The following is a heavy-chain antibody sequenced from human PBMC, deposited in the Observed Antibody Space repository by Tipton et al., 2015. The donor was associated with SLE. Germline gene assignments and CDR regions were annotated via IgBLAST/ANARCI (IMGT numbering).Heavy chain of an antibody. CDR1: GGSISSGSYY. D-gene: IGHD1-7*01. V-gene: IGHV4-61*02. J-gene: IGHJ4*02. CDR3: ANYNWNYSL. Sequence: TLSLTCTVSGGSISSGSYYWSWIRQPAGKRLEWIGRIYTSGSTNYNPSLKSRVTISLDTSKNQFSLNLSSVPAADTAVYYCANYNWNYSLWGQGTLVTVSS. CDR2: IYTSGST.